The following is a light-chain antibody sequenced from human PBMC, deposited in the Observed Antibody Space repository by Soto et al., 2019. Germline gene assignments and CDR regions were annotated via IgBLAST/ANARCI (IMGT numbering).Light chain of an antibody. Sequence: QSVLTQPPSVSGAPGQRVSISCTGSSSNIGAGYDVHWYQQLPGTAPKLLIYGKSSRPSGVPDRFSGYKSGTSASLAITGLQAEDEADYYCQSSDSSLSGYVSGTGTKVTV. CDR3: QSSDSSLSGYV. CDR2: GKS. V-gene: IGLV1-40*01. J-gene: IGLJ1*01. CDR1: SSNIGAGYD.